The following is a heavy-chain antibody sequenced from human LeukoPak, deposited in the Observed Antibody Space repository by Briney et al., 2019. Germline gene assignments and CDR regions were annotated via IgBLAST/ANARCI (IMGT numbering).Heavy chain of an antibody. CDR1: GGSISSSHW. D-gene: IGHD1-26*01. J-gene: IGHJ4*02. Sequence: PSETLSLTCAVSGGSISSSHWWNWVRQPPGKGLEWIGEIYHSGSTNYNPSLKSRVTMSLDESNNQFSLKLSSVTAADTAVYYCARGSWEGDEGTSDCWGQGTLVTVSS. CDR3: ARGSWEGDEGTSDC. V-gene: IGHV4-4*02. CDR2: IYHSGST.